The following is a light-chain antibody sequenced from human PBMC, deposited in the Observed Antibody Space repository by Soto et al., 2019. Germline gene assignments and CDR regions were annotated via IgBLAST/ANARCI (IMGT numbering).Light chain of an antibody. CDR3: SSYTSSSTLEV. CDR2: DVS. CDR1: SSGVGGYNY. V-gene: IGLV2-14*01. Sequence: QSALAQPAPVSGSPGQSITISCTGTSSGVGGYNYVSWYQQHPGKAPKLMIYDVSNRPSGVSNRFSGSKSGNTASLTISGLQAEDEADYYCSSYTSSSTLEVFGTGTKVTVL. J-gene: IGLJ1*01.